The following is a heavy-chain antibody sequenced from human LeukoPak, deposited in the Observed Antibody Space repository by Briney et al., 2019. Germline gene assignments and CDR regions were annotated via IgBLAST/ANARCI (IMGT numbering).Heavy chain of an antibody. V-gene: IGHV1-8*01. J-gene: IGHJ6*02. CDR3: ARWTTTGDYYGMDV. Sequence: ASVTVSCKASGYTFTSYDINWVRQAPGQGLEWMGRMNPNSGNTGYAQKFQGRVTMTRNTSISTAYMELSSLRSEDTAVYYCARWTTTGDYYGMDVWGQGTTVTVSS. CDR1: GYTFTSYD. D-gene: IGHD7-27*01. CDR2: MNPNSGNT.